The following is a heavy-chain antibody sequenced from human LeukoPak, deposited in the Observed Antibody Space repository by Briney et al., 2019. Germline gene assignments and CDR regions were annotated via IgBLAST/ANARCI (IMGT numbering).Heavy chain of an antibody. V-gene: IGHV4-39*01. Sequence: PSETLSLTCIVSGGSISSSGYYWDWIRQPPGKGLEWIGNFYYTGSTYYNPSLKSRITISVDTTKNQFSLKLRSVTAADTAVYYCARHSRSGYGDYESAFDIWGQGTMVTVSS. CDR1: GGSISSSGYY. CDR3: ARHSRSGYGDYESAFDI. D-gene: IGHD5-12*01. CDR2: FYYTGST. J-gene: IGHJ3*02.